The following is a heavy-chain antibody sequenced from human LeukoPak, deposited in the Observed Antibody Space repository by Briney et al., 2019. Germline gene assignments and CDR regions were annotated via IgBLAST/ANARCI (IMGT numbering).Heavy chain of an antibody. J-gene: IGHJ5*02. D-gene: IGHD6-19*01. CDR3: AHMGISGRYNWFDP. CDR2: IYWDDDK. Sequence: ESGPTLVKPTQTLTLTCTFSGFSLSTSGVGVGWIRQPPGKALEWLALIYWDDDKRYSPSLKSRLTITKDTSKNQVVLTMTNMDPVDTATYYCAHMGISGRYNWFDPWGQGTLVTVSS. V-gene: IGHV2-5*02. CDR1: GFSLSTSGVG.